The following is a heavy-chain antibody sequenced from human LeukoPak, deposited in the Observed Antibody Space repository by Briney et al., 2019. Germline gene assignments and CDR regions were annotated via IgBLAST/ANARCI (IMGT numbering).Heavy chain of an antibody. CDR3: ADNLSR. CDR1: GFTLSTAS. V-gene: IGHV3-48*04. Sequence: GGSLRLSCAASGFTLSTASMNWVRQAPGRGLEWISYIDRSSNTIYYADSVKGRFTISRDSAKNSLYLQMNSLRAEDTAVYFCADNLSRWGQGTLVTVSS. J-gene: IGHJ4*02. D-gene: IGHD1-1*01. CDR2: IDRSSNTI.